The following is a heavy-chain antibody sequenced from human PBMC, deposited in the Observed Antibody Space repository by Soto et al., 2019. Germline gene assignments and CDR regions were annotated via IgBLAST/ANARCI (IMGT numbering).Heavy chain of an antibody. V-gene: IGHV5-51*01. CDR3: ARLMTSVTPFDS. D-gene: IGHD4-17*01. CDR2: IYPGDSDT. CDR1: GYTFTNYW. Sequence: PGESLKISCKGSGYTFTNYWIAWVRQMPGKGLEWMGIIYPGDSDTRYSPSFQGQVTISADKSINTAYLQWSSLKASDTAIYYCARLMTSVTPFDSWGQGTLVTVSS. J-gene: IGHJ4*02.